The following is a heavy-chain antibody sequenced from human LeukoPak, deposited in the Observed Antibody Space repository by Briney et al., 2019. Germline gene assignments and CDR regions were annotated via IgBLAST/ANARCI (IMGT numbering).Heavy chain of an antibody. CDR3: AIMHRYYDGSGYWVQ. Sequence: GGSLRLSCAASGFAFSTYWMDWVRQAPGKGLEWVSGISTSGGTTSYADSVKGRFTISRDNPRNTLCMQMNSLRAEDTAVYYCAIMHRYYDGSGYWVQWGQGTLVTVSS. CDR1: GFAFSTYW. J-gene: IGHJ4*02. CDR2: ISTSGGTT. V-gene: IGHV3-23*01. D-gene: IGHD3-22*01.